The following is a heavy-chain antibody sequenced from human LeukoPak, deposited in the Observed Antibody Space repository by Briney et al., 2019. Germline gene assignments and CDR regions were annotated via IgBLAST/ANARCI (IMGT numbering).Heavy chain of an antibody. V-gene: IGHV1-18*04. CDR1: GYTFTSYY. D-gene: IGHD3-22*01. J-gene: IGHJ4*02. CDR3: ARVHYDSSGYWDY. Sequence: GASVKVSCKASGYTFTSYYMHWVRQAPGQGLEWMGWISAYNGNTNYAQKLQGRVTMTTDTSTSTAYMELSSLRSEDTAVYYCARVHYDSSGYWDYWGQGTLVTVSS. CDR2: ISAYNGNT.